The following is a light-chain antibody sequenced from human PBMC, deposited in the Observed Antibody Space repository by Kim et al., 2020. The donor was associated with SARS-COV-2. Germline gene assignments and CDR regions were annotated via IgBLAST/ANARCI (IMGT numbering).Light chain of an antibody. Sequence: SVSPGERATLACRASQSVSSNLAWYQQKPGQPPRLLIYGASTRATDIPARFSGSGSGTEFTLTISSLQSEDFAVYYCQQYNNWPYTFGQGTKLEI. CDR1: QSVSSN. CDR2: GAS. CDR3: QQYNNWPYT. V-gene: IGKV3-15*01. J-gene: IGKJ2*01.